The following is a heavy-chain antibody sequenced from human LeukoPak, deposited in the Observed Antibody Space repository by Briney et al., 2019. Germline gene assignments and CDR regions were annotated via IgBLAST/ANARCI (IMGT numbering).Heavy chain of an antibody. CDR1: GFTFSSYA. CDR2: ISGSGGST. Sequence: GSLRLSCAASGFTFSSYAMSWVRQAPGKGLEWVSAISGSGGSTYYADSVKGRFTISRDNSKNTLYLQMNSLRAEDTAVYYCAKARYYDSSGRPGGYWGQGTLVTVSS. J-gene: IGHJ4*02. V-gene: IGHV3-23*01. CDR3: AKARYYDSSGRPGGY. D-gene: IGHD3-22*01.